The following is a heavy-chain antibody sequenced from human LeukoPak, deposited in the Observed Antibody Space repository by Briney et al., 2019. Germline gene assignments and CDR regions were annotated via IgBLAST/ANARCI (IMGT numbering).Heavy chain of an antibody. CDR1: GGTFSSYA. CDR2: IIPIFGTA. Sequence: EASVKVSCKASGGTFSSYAISWVRQAPGQRLEWMGRIIPIFGTANYAQKFQGRVTITTDESTSTAYMELSSLRSEDTAVYYCARYRPGATGSNAFDIWGQGTMLTVSS. CDR3: ARYRPGATGSNAFDI. V-gene: IGHV1-69*05. D-gene: IGHD1-26*01. J-gene: IGHJ3*02.